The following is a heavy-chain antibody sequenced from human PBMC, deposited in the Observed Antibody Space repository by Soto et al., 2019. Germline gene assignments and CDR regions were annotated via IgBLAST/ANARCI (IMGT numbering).Heavy chain of an antibody. CDR1: GGTFSSYA. J-gene: IGHJ5*02. CDR3: ASGPHPYYDRGGWFDP. CDR2: IIPIFGTA. D-gene: IGHD3-22*01. Sequence: QVQLVQSGAEVKKPGSSVKVSCKASGGTFSSYAISWVRQAPGQGLEWMGGIIPIFGTANYAQKFQGRGTINADESTITAYMELSSLRSEDTAVYYCASGPHPYYDRGGWFDPWGQGTRVTVSS. V-gene: IGHV1-69*01.